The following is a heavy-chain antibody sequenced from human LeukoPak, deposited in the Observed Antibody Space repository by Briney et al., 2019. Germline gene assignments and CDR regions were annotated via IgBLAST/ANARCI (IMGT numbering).Heavy chain of an antibody. V-gene: IGHV4-59*01. CDR2: VYYSGDT. CDR1: GGSISSYY. CDR3: ARGDYYYMDV. J-gene: IGHJ6*03. Sequence: KPSETLSLTCTVSGGSISSYYWSWIRQPPGKGLEWIGYVYYSGDTQYNPSLESRVSISVDTSKDQFSLKLSSVTAADTAVYYCARGDYYYMDVWGNGTTVIVSS.